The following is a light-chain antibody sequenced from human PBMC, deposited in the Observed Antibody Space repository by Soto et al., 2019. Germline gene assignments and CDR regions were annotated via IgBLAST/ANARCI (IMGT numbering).Light chain of an antibody. J-gene: IGLJ2*01. CDR2: DVN. CDR1: STDVGAYNY. Sequence: QSALTQPRSVSGSPGQSVTISCTGTSTDVGAYNYVSWFQQHPDKAPKLIIYDVNKRASGVPGRFSGSKSGNTASLTISGLQSEDEADYYCCPCAGTYTFDVVFGGGTKLTVL. V-gene: IGLV2-11*01. CDR3: CPCAGTYTFDVV.